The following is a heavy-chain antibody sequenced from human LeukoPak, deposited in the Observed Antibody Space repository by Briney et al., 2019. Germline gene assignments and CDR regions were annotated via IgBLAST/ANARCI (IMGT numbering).Heavy chain of an antibody. CDR3: ARDRVGATDYFDY. Sequence: GGSLRLSCAASGCTFSSYGMHWVRQAPGKGLEWVAVISYDGSNKYYADSVKGRFTISRDNSKNTLYLQMNSLRAEDTAVYYCARDRVGATDYFDYWGQGTLVTVSS. D-gene: IGHD1-26*01. CDR1: GCTFSSYG. V-gene: IGHV3-30*03. CDR2: ISYDGSNK. J-gene: IGHJ4*02.